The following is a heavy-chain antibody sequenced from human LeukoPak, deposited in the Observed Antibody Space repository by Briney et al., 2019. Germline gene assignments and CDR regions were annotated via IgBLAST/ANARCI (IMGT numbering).Heavy chain of an antibody. D-gene: IGHD3-22*01. Sequence: PGRSLRLSCAASGFTFSSYGMHWVRQAPGKGLEWVAVIWHDGSDKYYADSVKGRFTISRDNSKNTLYLQMNSLRAEDTAVYFCARVLYYDSSGYSYYFDYWGQGTLVTVSS. CDR1: GFTFSSYG. CDR2: IWHDGSDK. J-gene: IGHJ4*02. CDR3: ARVLYYDSSGYSYYFDY. V-gene: IGHV3-33*01.